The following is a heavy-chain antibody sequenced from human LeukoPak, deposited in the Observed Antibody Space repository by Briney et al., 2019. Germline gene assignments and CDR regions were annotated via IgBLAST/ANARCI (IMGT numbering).Heavy chain of an antibody. Sequence: SETLSLTCAVSGGSISSGGYSWSWIRQPPGKGLEWIGYIYHSGSTYYNPSLKSRVTISVDRSKNQFSLKLSSVTAADTAVYYCARGSRSNYYGSGSYRYYFDYWGQGTLVTVSA. CDR1: GGSISSGGYS. CDR2: IYHSGST. J-gene: IGHJ4*02. V-gene: IGHV4-30-2*01. CDR3: ARGSRSNYYGSGSYRYYFDY. D-gene: IGHD3-10*01.